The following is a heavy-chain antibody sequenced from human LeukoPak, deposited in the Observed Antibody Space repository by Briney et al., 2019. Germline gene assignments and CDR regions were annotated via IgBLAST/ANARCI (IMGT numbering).Heavy chain of an antibody. J-gene: IGHJ2*01. Sequence: KPSETLSLTCTVSGGSISSSSYYWGWIRQPPGKGLEWIGSIYYSGSTYYNPSLKSRVTISVDTSKNQFSLKLSSVTAADTAVYYCARATVVGATIAPWYFDLWGRGTLVTVSS. CDR3: ARATVVGATIAPWYFDL. D-gene: IGHD1-26*01. V-gene: IGHV4-39*07. CDR2: IYYSGST. CDR1: GGSISSSSYY.